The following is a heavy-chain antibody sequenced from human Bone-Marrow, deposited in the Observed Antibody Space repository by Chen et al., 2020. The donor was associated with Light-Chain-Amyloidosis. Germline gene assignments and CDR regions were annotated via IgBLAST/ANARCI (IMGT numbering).Heavy chain of an antibody. CDR3: ARDWGFRQPYDY. CDR2: IYYSGST. D-gene: IGHD3-16*01. J-gene: IGHJ4*02. V-gene: IGHV4-38-2*02. CDR1: GYSISSGYY. Sequence: QVQLQESGPGLVKPSETLSLTCAVSGYSISSGYYWGWIRQPPGKGLEWIGSIYYSGSTYYNPSLKSRVTISVDTSKNQFSLKLSSVTAADTAVYYCARDWGFRQPYDYWGQGTLVTVSS.